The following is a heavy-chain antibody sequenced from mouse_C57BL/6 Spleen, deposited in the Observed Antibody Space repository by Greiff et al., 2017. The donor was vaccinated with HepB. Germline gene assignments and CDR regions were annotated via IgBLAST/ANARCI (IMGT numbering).Heavy chain of an antibody. Sequence: QVQLQQPGAELVMPGASVKLSCKASGYTFTSYWMHWVKQRPGQGLEWIGEIDPSDSYTNYNQKFKGKSTLTVDKSSSTAYMQHSSLTSADSAVYYCARWESDYDGYAMDYWGQGTSVTVSS. CDR2: IDPSDSYT. V-gene: IGHV1-69*01. D-gene: IGHD2-13*01. CDR1: GYTFTSYW. J-gene: IGHJ4*01. CDR3: ARWESDYDGYAMDY.